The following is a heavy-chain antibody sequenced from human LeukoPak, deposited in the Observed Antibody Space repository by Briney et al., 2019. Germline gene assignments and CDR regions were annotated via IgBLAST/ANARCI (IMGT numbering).Heavy chain of an antibody. Sequence: ASETLSLTCTVSGGSIISSSYYWAWIRQPPGKGLEWIGEINHSGSTNYNPSLKSRVTISVDTSKNQFSLKLSSVTAADTAVYYCASEGGYNSLPGGDYWGQGTLVTVSS. J-gene: IGHJ4*02. CDR3: ASEGGYNSLPGGDY. CDR1: GGSIISSSYY. V-gene: IGHV4-39*07. CDR2: INHSGST. D-gene: IGHD5-24*01.